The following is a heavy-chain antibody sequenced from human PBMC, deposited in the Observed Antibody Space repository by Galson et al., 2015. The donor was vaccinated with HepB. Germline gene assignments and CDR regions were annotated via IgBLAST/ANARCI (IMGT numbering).Heavy chain of an antibody. CDR1: GDSVSSNSAT. V-gene: IGHV6-1*01. CDR3: ARDERSGSSVAFDI. Sequence: CAISGDSVSSNSATWNWIRQSPSRGLEWLGRTYYRSKLYNDYAVSVKSQITINPDTSKNQFSLQLNSVTPEDTAVYYCARDERSGSSVAFDIWGQGTMVTVSS. J-gene: IGHJ3*02. D-gene: IGHD6-6*01. CDR2: TYYRSKLYN.